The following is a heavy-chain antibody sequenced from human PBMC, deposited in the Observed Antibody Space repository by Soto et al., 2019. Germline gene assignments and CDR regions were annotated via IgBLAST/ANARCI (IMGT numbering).Heavy chain of an antibody. J-gene: IGHJ4*02. V-gene: IGHV4-4*02. CDR1: GSSISSSNW. CDR2: IYHSGST. D-gene: IGHD6-13*01. Sequence: SETLSLTCAVSGSSISSSNWWSWVRQPPGKGLEWIGEIYHSGSTNYNPSLKSRVTISVDKSKNQFSLKLSSVTAADTAVYYCARAPQPGIAAAGTNYFDYWGQGTLVTVSS. CDR3: ARAPQPGIAAAGTNYFDY.